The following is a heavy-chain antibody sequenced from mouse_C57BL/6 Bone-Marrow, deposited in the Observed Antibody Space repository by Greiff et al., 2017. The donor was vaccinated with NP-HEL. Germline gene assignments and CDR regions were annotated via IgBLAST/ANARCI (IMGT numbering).Heavy chain of an antibody. CDR1: GFSLTSYG. Sequence: VQLQQSGPGLVQPSQSLSITCTVSGFSLTSYGVHWVRQSPGKGLEWLGVIWSGGSTDYNAAFISRLSISKDNSKSQVFFKMNSLQADDTAIYYCARNEGWLPFYAMDYWGQGTSVTVSS. D-gene: IGHD2-3*01. J-gene: IGHJ4*01. CDR2: IWSGGST. V-gene: IGHV2-2*01. CDR3: ARNEGWLPFYAMDY.